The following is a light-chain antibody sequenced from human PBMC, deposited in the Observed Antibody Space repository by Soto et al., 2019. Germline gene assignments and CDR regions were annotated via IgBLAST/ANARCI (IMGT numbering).Light chain of an antibody. Sequence: QSVLTQPASVSWSPGQSITISCSGTSSDIVSYDHVSWYQQFPGKSPKLIIYAVSDRPSGVSDRFSGSKSGISASLTISGLQTEDEADYYCISYTERXSYLVGTGTKVXV. CDR2: AVS. CDR1: SSDIVSYDH. V-gene: IGLV2-14*03. CDR3: ISYTERXSYL. J-gene: IGLJ1*01.